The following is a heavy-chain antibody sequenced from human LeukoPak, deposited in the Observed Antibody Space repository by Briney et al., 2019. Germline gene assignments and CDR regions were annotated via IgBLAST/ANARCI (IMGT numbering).Heavy chain of an antibody. J-gene: IGHJ4*02. D-gene: IGHD3-22*01. V-gene: IGHV3-30*18. CDR1: GFTFSSYA. Sequence: PGGSLRLSCAASGFTFSSYAMSWVRQAPGKGLEWVAVISYDVGKKYYADSVKGRFTISGDNSKNTLYLQMNSLRAEDTAVYYCAKDDYYDTSGYRDWGQGTLVTVSS. CDR3: AKDDYYDTSGYRD. CDR2: ISYDVGKK.